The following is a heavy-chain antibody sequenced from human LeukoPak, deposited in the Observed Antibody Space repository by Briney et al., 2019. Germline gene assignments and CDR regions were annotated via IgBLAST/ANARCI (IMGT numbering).Heavy chain of an antibody. J-gene: IGHJ4*02. CDR2: ISSSSSYI. CDR1: GFTFSSYS. V-gene: IGHV3-21*01. CDR3: ASTPVDRGNDY. D-gene: IGHD2-15*01. Sequence: GGSLRLSCAASGFTFSSYSMNWVRQAPGKGLEWVSSISSSSSYIYYADSVKVRFTISRDNAKNSLYLQMNSLRAEDTAVYYCASTPVDRGNDYWGQGTLVTVSS.